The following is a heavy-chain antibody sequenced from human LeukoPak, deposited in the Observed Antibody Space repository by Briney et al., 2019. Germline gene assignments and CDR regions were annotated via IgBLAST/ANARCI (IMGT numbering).Heavy chain of an antibody. Sequence: KPGGSLRLSCAASGFTLSRYSINWARQAPGKGLEWVSYISSGSTYIYYTDSVKGRFTISRDNAKNSLYLQMDSLRAEDTAVYYCARDQYYYDSYGMDVWGQGTTVTVSS. V-gene: IGHV3-21*01. CDR3: ARDQYYYDSYGMDV. D-gene: IGHD3-22*01. CDR1: GFTLSRYS. CDR2: ISSGSTYI. J-gene: IGHJ6*02.